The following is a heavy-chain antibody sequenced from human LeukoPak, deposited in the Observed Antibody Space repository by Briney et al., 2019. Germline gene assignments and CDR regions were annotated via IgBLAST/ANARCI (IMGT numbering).Heavy chain of an antibody. CDR2: ISYDGSNK. CDR3: AKRRYSSSSWDYFDY. D-gene: IGHD6-6*01. V-gene: IGHV3-30*18. CDR1: GFTFSSYG. J-gene: IGHJ4*02. Sequence: GGSLRLSCAASGFTFSSYGMHWGRQAPGKGLEWVAVISYDGSNKYYADSVKGRFTISRDNSKNTLYLQMNSLRAEDTAVYYCAKRRYSSSSWDYFDYWGQGTLVTVSS.